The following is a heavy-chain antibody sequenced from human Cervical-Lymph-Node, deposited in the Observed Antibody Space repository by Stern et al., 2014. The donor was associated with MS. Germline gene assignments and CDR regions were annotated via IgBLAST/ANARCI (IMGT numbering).Heavy chain of an antibody. Sequence: QLQESGPGLVKPSETVSLTCTVSGGSLTSKYWNWIRQPPGKGLEWIGYIYSDGNTNYNPSLKNRVTISLDTSTNQFSLSLTSVTAADTAVYYCARVTGRGTRQNWFDSWGQGTLLTVSS. CDR3: ARVTGRGTRQNWFDS. CDR1: GGSLTSKY. CDR2: IYSDGNT. J-gene: IGHJ5*01. D-gene: IGHD1-26*01. V-gene: IGHV4-59*01.